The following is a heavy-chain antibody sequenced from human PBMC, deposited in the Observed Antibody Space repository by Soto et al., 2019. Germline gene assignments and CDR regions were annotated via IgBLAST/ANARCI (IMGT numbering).Heavy chain of an antibody. V-gene: IGHV3-23*01. CDR1: GFTFSSYA. Sequence: EVQLLESGGGLVQPGGSLRLSCAASGFTFSSYAMSWVRQAPGKGLEWVSAISGSGGTRYYADSVKGRFTFSRDNSKNPLYLQMNSLRAEDTAVYYCAKTANGWFSAFDIWGQGTMVTVSS. CDR2: ISGSGGTR. J-gene: IGHJ3*02. CDR3: AKTANGWFSAFDI. D-gene: IGHD6-19*01.